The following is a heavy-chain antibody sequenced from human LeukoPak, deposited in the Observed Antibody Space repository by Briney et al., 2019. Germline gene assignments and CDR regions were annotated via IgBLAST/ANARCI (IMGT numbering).Heavy chain of an antibody. CDR3: AQRSSKLAGPRFAF. D-gene: IGHD6-19*01. CDR2: IYWDDDK. Sequence: SGPTLVNPTQTLTLTCTVSGFSVDTNGLAVGWIRQPPGNALEWLALIYWDDDKRYSPSLKSRLTITKDTSRNQVVLTMTNMDPADTGTYYCAQRSSKLAGPRFAFWGQGTLVTVSS. J-gene: IGHJ4*02. CDR1: GFSVDTNGLA. V-gene: IGHV2-5*02.